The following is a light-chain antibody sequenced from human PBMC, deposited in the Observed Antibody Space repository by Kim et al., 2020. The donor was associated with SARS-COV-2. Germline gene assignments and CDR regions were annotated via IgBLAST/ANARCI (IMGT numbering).Light chain of an antibody. CDR2: NVF. V-gene: IGLV2-11*01. CDR3: CSYAGTYSYV. J-gene: IGLJ1*01. CDR1: SNDVGGNDY. Sequence: QSVTISCTGSSNDVGGNDYGSWYQQYPGKAPKLMIFNVFRRPSGVPVRFSGSKSGTTASLTISGLLPEDEADYYCCSYAGTYSYVFGTGTKVTVL.